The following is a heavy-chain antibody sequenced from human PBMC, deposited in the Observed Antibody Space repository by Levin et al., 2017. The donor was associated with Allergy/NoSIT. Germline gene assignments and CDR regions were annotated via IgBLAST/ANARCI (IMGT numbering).Heavy chain of an antibody. D-gene: IGHD1-14*01. CDR2: ISLIGSP. CDR3: AIPGSDTAWRRVFDH. V-gene: IGHV4-34*01. CDR1: GEAVSNYY. J-gene: IGHJ4*02. Sequence: KASETLSLTCTVNGEAVSNYYWTWVRQPPGKGFEWIGEISLIGSPNYNSSLKSRVTILLDTSKNQFSLKLNSVTAADTAVYYCAIPGSDTAWRRVFDHWGPGTHVTVSS.